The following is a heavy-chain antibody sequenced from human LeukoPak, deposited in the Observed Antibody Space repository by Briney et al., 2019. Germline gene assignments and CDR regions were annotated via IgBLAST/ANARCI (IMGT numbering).Heavy chain of an antibody. V-gene: IGHV1-69*06. CDR3: ARIARKLLPEDY. J-gene: IGHJ4*02. CDR1: GYTFTGYQ. D-gene: IGHD2-15*01. Sequence: SVMVSCKASGYTFTGYQIHWVRQAPGQGLEWMGRIIPIFGTANYAQKFQGRVTITADKSTSTAYMELSSLRSEDTAVYYCARIARKLLPEDYWGQGTLVTVSS. CDR2: IIPIFGTA.